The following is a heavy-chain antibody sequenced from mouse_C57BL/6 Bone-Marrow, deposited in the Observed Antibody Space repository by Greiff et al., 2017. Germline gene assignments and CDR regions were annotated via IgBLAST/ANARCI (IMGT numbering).Heavy chain of an antibody. V-gene: IGHV5-6*01. CDR2: ISSGGSYT. Sequence: EVMLVESGGDLVKPGGSLKLSCAASGFTFSSYGMSWVRQTPDKRLEWVATISSGGSYTYYPDSVKGRFTISRDNAKNTLYLQMSSLKSEDTAMYYCASNWDSFAYWGQGTLVTVSA. D-gene: IGHD4-1*02. J-gene: IGHJ3*01. CDR1: GFTFSSYG. CDR3: ASNWDSFAY.